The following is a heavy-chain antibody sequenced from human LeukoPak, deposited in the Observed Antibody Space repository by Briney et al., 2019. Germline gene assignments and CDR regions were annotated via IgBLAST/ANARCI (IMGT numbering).Heavy chain of an antibody. V-gene: IGHV3-7*01. Sequence: GGSLRLSCAASGFTFTSHWMSWVRQAPGKGLQWVARMNLDGSEKYYVDSVKGRFTISRDNAKTSLYLEMNSLRAEDTAVYYCARDATYCTNGVCYTRFDYWGQGTLVTVSS. CDR2: MNLDGSEK. CDR3: ARDATYCTNGVCYTRFDY. D-gene: IGHD2-8*01. CDR1: GFTFTSHW. J-gene: IGHJ4*02.